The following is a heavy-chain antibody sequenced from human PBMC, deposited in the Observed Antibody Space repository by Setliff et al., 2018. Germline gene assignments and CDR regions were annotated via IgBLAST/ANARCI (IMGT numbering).Heavy chain of an antibody. CDR1: GGSFRNSG. CDR3: AKASVWVVDANCGSFDV. V-gene: IGHV1-69*05. CDR2: IVPIYGPA. Sequence: SVKVSCKASGGSFRNSGSGWVRQAPGQGLEWIGGIVPIYGPAKYAQKFQGRVEITTDESTNTAYMELSSLTSDDTAAYYCAKASVWVVDANCGSFDVWGQGTVVTVSS. J-gene: IGHJ3*01. D-gene: IGHD2-15*01.